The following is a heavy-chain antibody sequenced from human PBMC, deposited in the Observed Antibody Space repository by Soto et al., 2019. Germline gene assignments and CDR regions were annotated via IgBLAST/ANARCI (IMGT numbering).Heavy chain of an antibody. CDR2: IKEDGSEI. CDR1: GFNVRSYW. J-gene: IGHJ4*02. CDR3: ARDISSDYVN. V-gene: IGHV3-7*01. D-gene: IGHD3-16*01. Sequence: GGSLRLSCAVSGFNVRSYWMSWVRQAPGKGLEWVASIKEDGSEIYYLQSVRGRFAISRHSAGNALQLAMNYLSAEATATYFWARDISSDYVNWSQGTLVTV.